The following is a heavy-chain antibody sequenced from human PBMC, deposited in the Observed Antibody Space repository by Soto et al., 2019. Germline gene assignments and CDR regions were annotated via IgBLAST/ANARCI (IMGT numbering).Heavy chain of an antibody. V-gene: IGHV3-30*18. CDR3: AKADY. CDR1: GFTFSSYG. J-gene: IGHJ4*02. Sequence: QVQLVESGGGVVQPGRSLRLSCAASGFTFSSYGMHWVRQAPGKGLEWVAVISYDGSNKYYADSVKGRFTISRDNSKNTLYLQMNSLRAEDTAVYYCAKADYWGQGPLVTVSS. CDR2: ISYDGSNK.